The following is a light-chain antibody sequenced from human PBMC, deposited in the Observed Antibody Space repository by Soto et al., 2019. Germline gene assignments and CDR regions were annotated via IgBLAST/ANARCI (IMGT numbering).Light chain of an antibody. CDR1: SSDVGGYNY. CDR3: SSYTSSSTL. J-gene: IGLJ2*01. CDR2: EVS. Sequence: QYALTQPASVSGSPGQSITISCTGTSSDVGGYNYVSWYQQYPGKAPKLMLYEVSNRPSGVSHRFSGSKSGNTASLTISGLQAEDEADYYCSSYTSSSTLFGGGTKLTVL. V-gene: IGLV2-14*01.